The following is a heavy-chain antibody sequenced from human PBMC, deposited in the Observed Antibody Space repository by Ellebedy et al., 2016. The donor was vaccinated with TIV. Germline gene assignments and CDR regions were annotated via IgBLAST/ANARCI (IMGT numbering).Heavy chain of an antibody. CDR2: INHSGST. CDR3: ARGKANLYRSIVARPYDY. V-gene: IGHV4-34*01. J-gene: IGHJ4*02. CDR1: VGSFSGYY. D-gene: IGHD6-6*01. Sequence: MPSETLSLTCAVYVGSFSGYYWSWIRQPPGKGLEWIGEINHSGSTNYNQSLKSRVTISVDTSKNQFSLKVNSVTAADTAVDYCARGKANLYRSIVARPYDYWGQGTLVTVSS.